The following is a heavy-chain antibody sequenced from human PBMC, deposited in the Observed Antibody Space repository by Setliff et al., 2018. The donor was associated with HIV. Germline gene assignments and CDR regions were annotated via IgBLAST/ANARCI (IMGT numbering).Heavy chain of an antibody. CDR2: ITYSGSA. Sequence: SETLSLTCAVYGGSFSGYSWNWIRQPPGKGLEWIGYITYSGSAYYNPSLKSRVTISIDTSNNQISLRLSSVTAADTAMYYCVRDDYGYNGKGFDYWGPGTLVTVSS. CDR1: GGSFSGYS. J-gene: IGHJ4*02. CDR3: VRDDYGYNGKGFDY. D-gene: IGHD4-17*01. V-gene: IGHV4-34*09.